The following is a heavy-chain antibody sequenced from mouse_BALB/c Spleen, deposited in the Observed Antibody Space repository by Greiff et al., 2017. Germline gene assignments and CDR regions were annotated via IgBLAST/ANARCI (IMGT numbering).Heavy chain of an antibody. CDR1: GFTFNTNA. Sequence: TGGGLVQPKGSLKLSCAASGFTFNTNAMNWVRQAPGKGLEWVARIRSKSNNYATYYADSVKDRFTISRDDSQSMLYLQMNNLKTEDTAMYYCVRDYYGNYGFAYWGQGTLVTVSA. V-gene: IGHV10S3*01. D-gene: IGHD2-1*01. J-gene: IGHJ3*01. CDR2: IRSKSNNYAT. CDR3: VRDYYGNYGFAY.